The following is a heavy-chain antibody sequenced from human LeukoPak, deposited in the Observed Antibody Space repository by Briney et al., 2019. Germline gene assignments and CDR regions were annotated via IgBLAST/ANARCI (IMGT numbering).Heavy chain of an antibody. J-gene: IGHJ4*02. V-gene: IGHV3-30*18. CDR1: GFTFSSYG. CDR3: AKGPAPRLGEFSYHALVDY. D-gene: IGHD3-16*02. Sequence: PGRSLRLSCVASGFTFSSYGMHWVRQAPGKGLEWVAFISYDGSNGNIADSVKGRFIISRDNSKKTLYLQMNSLRAEDTAVYYCAKGPAPRLGEFSYHALVDYWGQGTLVTVSS. CDR2: ISYDGSNG.